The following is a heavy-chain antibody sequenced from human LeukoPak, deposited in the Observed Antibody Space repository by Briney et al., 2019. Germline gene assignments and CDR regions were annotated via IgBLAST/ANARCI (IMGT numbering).Heavy chain of an antibody. D-gene: IGHD6-6*01. V-gene: IGHV1-2*02. Sequence: ASVTVSFKGSGYTFTVYDMHWVRQAPGQGGEWMGWINPNSGGTNYAQKFQGRVTMTRDTSISTAYMELSRLRPDDTAVYYCARPLKDSSSSNWFDPWGQGTLVTVSS. J-gene: IGHJ5*02. CDR2: INPNSGGT. CDR1: GYTFTVYD. CDR3: ARPLKDSSSSNWFDP.